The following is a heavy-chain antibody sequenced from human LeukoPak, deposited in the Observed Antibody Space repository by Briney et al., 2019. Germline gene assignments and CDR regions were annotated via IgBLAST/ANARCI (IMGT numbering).Heavy chain of an antibody. Sequence: GGSLRLSCAASGFTFSSYEMNWVRQAPGKGLEWVSYISSSGSTIYYADSVKGRFTISRDNAKNSLYLQMNSLRAEDTAVYYCARGGFGELLVGYFDSWGQGTLVTVSS. D-gene: IGHD3-10*01. J-gene: IGHJ4*02. CDR2: ISSSGSTI. V-gene: IGHV3-48*03. CDR1: GFTFSSYE. CDR3: ARGGFGELLVGYFDS.